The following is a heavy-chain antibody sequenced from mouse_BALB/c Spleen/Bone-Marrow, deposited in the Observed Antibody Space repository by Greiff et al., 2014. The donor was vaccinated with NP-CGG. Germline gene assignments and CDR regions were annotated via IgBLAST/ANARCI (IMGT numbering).Heavy chain of an antibody. J-gene: IGHJ2*01. CDR2: ISCYNGAT. CDR1: GYSFTGYY. Sequence: LVKTGASVKISCKASGYSFTGYYMHWVKQSHGKSLEWIGYISCYNGATSYNQKFKGKATFTVDTSSSTAYMQFNSLTTKDSAVYYSARSYGAEGYDGGYNFDYWGQGTTLTVSS. D-gene: IGHD2-2*01. CDR3: ARSYGAEGYDGGYNFDY. V-gene: IGHV1S34*01.